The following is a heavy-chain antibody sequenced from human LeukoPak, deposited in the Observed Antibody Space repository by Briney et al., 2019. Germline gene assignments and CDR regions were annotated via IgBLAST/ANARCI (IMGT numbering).Heavy chain of an antibody. Sequence: PGGSLRLSCAASGFTFSSYAMSWVRQAPGKGLEWVSSISNSGDSTYYADSVKGRFTISRDNSENTVYLQMNSLRAEDTAVYYCARSGPFFLVVPAAMSRDAFDIWGQGTMVTVSS. D-gene: IGHD2-2*01. J-gene: IGHJ3*02. CDR2: ISNSGDST. V-gene: IGHV3-23*01. CDR3: ARSGPFFLVVPAAMSRDAFDI. CDR1: GFTFSSYA.